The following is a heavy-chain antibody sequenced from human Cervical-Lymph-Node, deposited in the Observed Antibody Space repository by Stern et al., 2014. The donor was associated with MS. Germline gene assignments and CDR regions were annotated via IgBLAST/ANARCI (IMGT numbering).Heavy chain of an antibody. J-gene: IGHJ4*02. D-gene: IGHD1-1*01. Sequence: VQLVESGGGVVQPGTSLRLSCAVSGFTFSNYGMHCVRPAPGKGLEWVAVISYDADVKFYADSVKGRFTISRDTPKNTMYLQLNSLKVEDTAVYFCAKKSVGTTGTTTAFDYWGQGTLVTVSS. CDR3: AKKSVGTTGTTTAFDY. CDR2: ISYDADVK. CDR1: GFTFSNYG. V-gene: IGHV3-30*18.